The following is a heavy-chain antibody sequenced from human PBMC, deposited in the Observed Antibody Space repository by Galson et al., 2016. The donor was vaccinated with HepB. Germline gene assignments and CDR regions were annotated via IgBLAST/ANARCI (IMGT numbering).Heavy chain of an antibody. D-gene: IGHD1-26*01. Sequence: SLRLSCAASGFNFNNFPMHWVRQAPGKGLEWVSVISHDGDTKWYADSVKGRFTISRDGSRSTVYLQMNGLRAEDTAVYYCATDPTWGAPDYFDYWGQGTLVTVSS. CDR2: ISHDGDTK. V-gene: IGHV3-30*04. CDR1: GFNFNNFP. J-gene: IGHJ4*02. CDR3: ATDPTWGAPDYFDY.